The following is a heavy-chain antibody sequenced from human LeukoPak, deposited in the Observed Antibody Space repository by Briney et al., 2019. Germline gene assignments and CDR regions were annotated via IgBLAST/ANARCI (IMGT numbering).Heavy chain of an antibody. D-gene: IGHD3-10*01. CDR3: ARDHRSVLLWFGELFQYYYGMDV. Sequence: ASVKVSCTASGYTFTSYGISWVRHAPGQGLEWMGWISAYNGNTNYAQKLQGRVTMTTDTSTSTAYMELRSLRSDDTAVYYCARDHRSVLLWFGELFQYYYGMDVWGQGTTVTVSS. V-gene: IGHV1-18*01. CDR2: ISAYNGNT. J-gene: IGHJ6*02. CDR1: GYTFTSYG.